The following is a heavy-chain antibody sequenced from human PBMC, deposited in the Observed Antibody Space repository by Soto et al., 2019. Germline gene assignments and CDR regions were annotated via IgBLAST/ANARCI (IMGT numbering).Heavy chain of an antibody. CDR2: IYYSGST. D-gene: IGHD5-18*01. CDR1: GGSISSYY. Sequence: NPSETLSLTCTVSGGSISSYYWSWIRQPPGKGLEWIGYIYYSGSTNYNPSLKSRVTISVDTSKNQFSLKLSSVTAADTAVYYCASSGYSYGQNWFDPWGQGTLVTVSS. J-gene: IGHJ5*02. V-gene: IGHV4-59*01. CDR3: ASSGYSYGQNWFDP.